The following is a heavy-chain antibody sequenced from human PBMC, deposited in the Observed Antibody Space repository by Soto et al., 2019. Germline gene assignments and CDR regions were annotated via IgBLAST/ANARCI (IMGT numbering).Heavy chain of an antibody. J-gene: IGHJ6*03. CDR1: GGSISSYY. D-gene: IGHD2-2*01. CDR3: ARLPYCSSTSCRHVPNYYYYYMDG. Sequence: SETLSLTCTVSGGSISSYYWSWIRQPPGKGLEWIGYIYYSGSTNYNPSLKSRVTISVDTSKNQFSLKLSSVTAADTAVYYCARLPYCSSTSCRHVPNYYYYYMDGWGKGTTVTVSS. V-gene: IGHV4-59*08. CDR2: IYYSGST.